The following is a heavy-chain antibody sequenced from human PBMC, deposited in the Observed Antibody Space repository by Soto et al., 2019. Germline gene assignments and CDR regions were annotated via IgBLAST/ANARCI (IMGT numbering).Heavy chain of an antibody. CDR3: ATIRGRDGYNFGYYFDY. D-gene: IGHD5-12*01. V-gene: IGHV1-69*06. J-gene: IGHJ4*02. CDR2: IIPIFGTA. CDR1: GGTFSSYA. Sequence: VKVSCKASGGTFSSYAISWVRQAPGQGLEWMGGIIPIFGTANYAQKFQGRVTITADKSTSTAYMELSSLRSEDTAVYYCATIRGRDGYNFGYYFDYWGQGTLVTVSS.